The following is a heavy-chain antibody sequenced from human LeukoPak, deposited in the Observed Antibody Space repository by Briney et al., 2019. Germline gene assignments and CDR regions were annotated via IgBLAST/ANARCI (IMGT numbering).Heavy chain of an antibody. Sequence: ASVKVSCKASGYTFTGYYMHWVRQAPGQGLEWMGWINPNSGGTNYAQKFQGRVTMTEDTSTDTAYMELSSLRSEDTAVYYCATDLLMIARAFDIWGQGTMVTVSS. D-gene: IGHD3-22*01. CDR2: INPNSGGT. V-gene: IGHV1-2*02. J-gene: IGHJ3*02. CDR3: ATDLLMIARAFDI. CDR1: GYTFTGYY.